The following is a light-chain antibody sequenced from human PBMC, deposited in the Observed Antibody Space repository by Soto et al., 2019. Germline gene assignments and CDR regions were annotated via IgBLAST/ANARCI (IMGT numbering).Light chain of an antibody. CDR2: GTS. CDR3: QQYNKWPLT. Sequence: EIVMTQSPATLSESPGERATLSCRASQSVSSNLAWYQQKRGQAPRLLIYGTSTRATGIPARFSGSGSGTEFTLTISSLQSEDFAVSYCQQYNKWPLTFGGGTKVEIK. V-gene: IGKV3-15*01. J-gene: IGKJ4*01. CDR1: QSVSSN.